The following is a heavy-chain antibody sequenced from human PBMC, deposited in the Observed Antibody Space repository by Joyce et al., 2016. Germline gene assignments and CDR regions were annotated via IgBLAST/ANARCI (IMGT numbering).Heavy chain of an antibody. D-gene: IGHD4-17*01. CDR1: GFTFSNYG. Sequence: QVQVVESGGGVVQPGRTLRLSCAASGFTFSNYGMHCVRQAPGKGLEWVAVISRDVMNKYYADSVKGRFTISRDNSKNTQYLQMDSLRAEDTAVYYCAKDRRERLSTVTAIFYYYYGMDVWGHGTTVTVSS. J-gene: IGHJ6*02. CDR3: AKDRRERLSTVTAIFYYYYGMDV. CDR2: ISRDVMNK. V-gene: IGHV3-30*18.